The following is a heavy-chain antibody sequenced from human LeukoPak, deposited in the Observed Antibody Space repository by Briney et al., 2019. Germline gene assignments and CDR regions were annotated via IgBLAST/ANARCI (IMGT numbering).Heavy chain of an antibody. J-gene: IGHJ4*02. D-gene: IGHD3-9*01. Sequence: GRSLRLSCAASGFTFSSYAMHWVRQAPGKGLEWVAVISYDGSNKYYADSVKGRFTISRDNSKNTLYLQMNSLRAEDTAVYYCAKVLRYFDWLPYFDYWGQGTLVTVSS. CDR1: GFTFSSYA. V-gene: IGHV3-30*04. CDR2: ISYDGSNK. CDR3: AKVLRYFDWLPYFDY.